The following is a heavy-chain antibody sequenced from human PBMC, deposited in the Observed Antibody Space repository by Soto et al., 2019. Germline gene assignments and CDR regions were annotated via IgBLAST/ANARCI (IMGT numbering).Heavy chain of an antibody. CDR2: INPSGGST. D-gene: IGHD3-3*01. V-gene: IGHV1-46*03. J-gene: IGHJ4*02. CDR1: GYTFTSYY. CDR3: ARGEGDFWSGYYTMLDY. Sequence: QVQLVQSGAEVKKPGASVKVSCKASGYTFTSYYMHWVRQAPGQGLEWMGIINPSGGSTSYAQKFPGRVTMTRDTSTSTVYMELSSLRSEDTAVYYCARGEGDFWSGYYTMLDYWGQGTLVTVSS.